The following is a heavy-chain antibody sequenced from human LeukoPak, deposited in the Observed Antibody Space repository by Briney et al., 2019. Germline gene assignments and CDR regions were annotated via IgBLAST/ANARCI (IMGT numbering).Heavy chain of an antibody. CDR3: AKDMTPRPIYYYDSSGYALGSGFDY. V-gene: IGHV3-23*01. CDR2: ISGSGGST. CDR1: GFTFSSYG. J-gene: IGHJ4*02. D-gene: IGHD3-22*01. Sequence: QPGGSLRLSCAASGFTFSSYGMSWVRQAPGKGLEWVSVISGSGGSTYYADSVKGRFTISRDNSKNTLYLQMNSLRAEDTAVYYCAKDMTPRPIYYYDSSGYALGSGFDYWGQGTLVTVSS.